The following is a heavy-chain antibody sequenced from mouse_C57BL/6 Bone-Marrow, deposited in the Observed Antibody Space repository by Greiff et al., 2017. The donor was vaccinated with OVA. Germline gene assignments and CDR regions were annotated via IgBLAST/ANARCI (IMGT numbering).Heavy chain of an antibody. D-gene: IGHD2-4*01. Sequence: VQLQQSGPGLVQPSQSLSITCTVSGFSLTSYGVHWVRQSPGKGLEWLGVIWSGGSTDYNAAFISRLSISKDNSKSHVFFKLNSLQAEDTAIYYCASYDYDGAFYAIDYWGQGTSVTVSS. J-gene: IGHJ4*01. V-gene: IGHV2-2*01. CDR1: GFSLTSYG. CDR2: IWSGGST. CDR3: ASYDYDGAFYAIDY.